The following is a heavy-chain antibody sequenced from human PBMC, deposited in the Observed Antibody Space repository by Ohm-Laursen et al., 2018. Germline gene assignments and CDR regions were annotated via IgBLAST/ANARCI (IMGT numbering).Heavy chain of an antibody. Sequence: SLRLSCSASGFTFGTYGMSWVRQAPGKGLEWVSAISGNGDSTHYADSVKGRFTISKDKSKNMLYLQMNSLRAEDTAVYHCASRRIVTMDRGAFNVWGQGTMVTVSS. CDR1: GFTFGTYG. CDR2: ISGNGDST. CDR3: ASRRIVTMDRGAFNV. J-gene: IGHJ3*01. V-gene: IGHV3-23*01. D-gene: IGHD4-11*01.